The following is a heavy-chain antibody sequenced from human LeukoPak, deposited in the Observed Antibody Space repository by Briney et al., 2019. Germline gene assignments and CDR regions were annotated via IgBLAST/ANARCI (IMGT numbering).Heavy chain of an antibody. J-gene: IGHJ4*02. V-gene: IGHV3-74*01. D-gene: IGHD3-22*01. CDR2: INSDGSST. CDR1: GFTFSSYW. Sequence: GGSLRLFCAASGFTFSSYWMHWVRQAPGKGLVWVSRINSDGSSTSYADSVKGRFTISRDNAKNTLYLQMNSLRAEDTAVYYCATSSYYYDSSGYYGFDYWGQGTLVTVSS. CDR3: ATSSYYYDSSGYYGFDY.